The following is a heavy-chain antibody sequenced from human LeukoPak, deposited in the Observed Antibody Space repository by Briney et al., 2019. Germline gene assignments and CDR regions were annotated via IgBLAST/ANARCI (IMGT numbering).Heavy chain of an antibody. D-gene: IGHD3-3*01. CDR1: GFTFRSFA. V-gene: IGHV3-23*01. CDR2: ISGSGDST. Sequence: GGSLRLSCAASGFTFRSFAVTWVRQAPGKGLGWVSVISGSGDSTYYADSVKGRFTISRDNSKNTLYLQMNSLRAEDTAIYYCTKGSVLTIFGMAWHAFDIWGQGTMVTVSP. J-gene: IGHJ3*02. CDR3: TKGSVLTIFGMAWHAFDI.